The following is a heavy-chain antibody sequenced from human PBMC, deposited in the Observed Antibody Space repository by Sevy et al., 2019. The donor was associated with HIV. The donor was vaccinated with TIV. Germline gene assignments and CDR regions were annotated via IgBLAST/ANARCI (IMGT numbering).Heavy chain of an antibody. D-gene: IGHD2-2*01. CDR3: ARESGYCSSTSCRSYYYYGMDV. CDR1: GGSISSYY. CDR2: IYTSGST. V-gene: IGHV4-4*07. J-gene: IGHJ6*02. Sequence: SETLSLTCTVSGGSISSYYWSWIRQPAGKGLEWIGRIYTSGSTNYNPPLKSRVTMSVDTSKNQFSLKLSSVTAADTAVYYCARESGYCSSTSCRSYYYYGMDVWGQGTTVTVSS.